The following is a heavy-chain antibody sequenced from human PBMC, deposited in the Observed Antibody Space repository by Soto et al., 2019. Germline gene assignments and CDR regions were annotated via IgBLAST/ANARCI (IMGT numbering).Heavy chain of an antibody. CDR2: IIPIFGTA. CDR1: GGTFSSYA. Sequence: APVEASCKAPGGTFSSYAIIWVRQAPGQGLEWMGGIIPIFGTANYAQKFQGRVTITADESTSTAYMELSSLRSEDTAVYYCAQWLVQVSRFDPWGQGTRVTVSA. CDR3: AQWLVQVSRFDP. J-gene: IGHJ5*02. V-gene: IGHV1-69*13. D-gene: IGHD6-19*01.